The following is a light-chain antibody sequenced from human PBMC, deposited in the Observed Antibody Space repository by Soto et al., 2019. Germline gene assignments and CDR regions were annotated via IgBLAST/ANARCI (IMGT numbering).Light chain of an antibody. CDR2: DPS. Sequence: EIVLTQSPATLSLSPGERATLSCRASQSVSSYLAWYQQKPGQAPRLLIYDPSNRATGIPDRFSGSGSGSDFTLPMSSVEPEDFGVYYGQQRSNWLLPFGGGTKVEIK. J-gene: IGKJ4*01. CDR3: QQRSNWLLP. CDR1: QSVSSY. V-gene: IGKV3-11*01.